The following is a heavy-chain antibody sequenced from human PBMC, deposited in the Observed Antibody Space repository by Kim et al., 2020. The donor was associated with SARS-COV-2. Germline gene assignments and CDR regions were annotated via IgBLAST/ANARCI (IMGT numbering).Heavy chain of an antibody. D-gene: IGHD1-26*01. J-gene: IGHJ4*02. CDR2: INTNTGNP. CDR3: ARGWGGWELRKIDY. Sequence: ASVKVSCKASGYTFTSYAMNWVRQAPGQGLEWMGWINTNTGNPTYAQGFTGRFVFSLDTSVSTAYLQISSLKAEDTAVYYFARGWGGWELRKIDYWGQGTLVTVSS. V-gene: IGHV7-4-1*02. CDR1: GYTFTSYA.